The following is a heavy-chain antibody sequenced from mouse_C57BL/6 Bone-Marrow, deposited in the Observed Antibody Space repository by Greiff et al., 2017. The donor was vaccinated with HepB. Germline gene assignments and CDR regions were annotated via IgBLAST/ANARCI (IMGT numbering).Heavy chain of an antibody. V-gene: IGHV1-82*01. CDR1: GYAFSSSW. CDR3: ARTHYYGGY. Sequence: VQLQQSGPELVKPGASVKISCKASGYAFSSSWMNWVKQRPGKGLEWIGRIYPGDGDTNYNGKFKGKATLTADKSSSTAYMQLSSLTSEDSAVYFCARTHYYGGYWGQGTTLTVSS. CDR2: IYPGDGDT. J-gene: IGHJ2*01.